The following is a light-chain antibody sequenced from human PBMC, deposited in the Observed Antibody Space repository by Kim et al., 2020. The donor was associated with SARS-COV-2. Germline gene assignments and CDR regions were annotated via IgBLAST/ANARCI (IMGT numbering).Light chain of an antibody. CDR1: SSDVGNYNL. J-gene: IGLJ1*01. Sequence: QPASVSGSPGQSITISCTGTSSDVGNYNLVSWYQHHPVKAPKLMLYQVNKRPSEVSNRFSGSKSGNTASLRISDLQADDEADYYCCSYAGADTPYV. V-gene: IGLV2-23*02. CDR2: QVN. CDR3: CSYAGADTPYV.